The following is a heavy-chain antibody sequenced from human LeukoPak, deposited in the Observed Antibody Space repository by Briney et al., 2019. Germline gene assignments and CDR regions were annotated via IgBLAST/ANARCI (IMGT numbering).Heavy chain of an antibody. D-gene: IGHD3-10*01. V-gene: IGHV1-18*01. CDR2: ISAYNDNT. Sequence: ASVKASCKASGYTFTSYGISWVRQAPGQGLEWMGWISAYNDNTNYAQKLQGRVTMTTDTSTSTAYMELRSLRSDDTAVYYCARGLFGEFVFDYWGQGTLVTVSS. CDR3: ARGLFGEFVFDY. J-gene: IGHJ4*02. CDR1: GYTFTSYG.